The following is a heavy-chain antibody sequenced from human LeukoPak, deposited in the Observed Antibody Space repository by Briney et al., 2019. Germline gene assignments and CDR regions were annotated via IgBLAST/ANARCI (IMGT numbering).Heavy chain of an antibody. CDR2: IYTSGST. V-gene: IGHV4-4*07. Sequence: SETLSLTCSVSGGSSSGYYWNWIRKPAGKALEWIGRIYTSGSTNYNPSLKGRVTMPVDTSKNQFSLKLSSVTAADTAVYYCARARCNNASCYGGLDYWGQGTQVIVSS. J-gene: IGHJ4*02. D-gene: IGHD2-8*01. CDR1: GGSSSGYY. CDR3: ARARCNNASCYGGLDY.